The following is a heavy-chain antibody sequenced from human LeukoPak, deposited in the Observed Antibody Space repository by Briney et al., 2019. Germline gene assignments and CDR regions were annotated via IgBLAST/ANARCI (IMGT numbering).Heavy chain of an antibody. Sequence: PGGSLRLSCAASGFTFSSYEMNWVRQAPGKGLEWVSYISSSGSTIYYADSVKGRFTISRDNAKNSLYLQMNSLRAEDTAVYYCAREGDSVTMIVPHFGYWGQGALVTVSS. CDR1: GFTFSSYE. V-gene: IGHV3-48*03. D-gene: IGHD3-22*01. CDR2: ISSSGSTI. J-gene: IGHJ4*02. CDR3: AREGDSVTMIVPHFGY.